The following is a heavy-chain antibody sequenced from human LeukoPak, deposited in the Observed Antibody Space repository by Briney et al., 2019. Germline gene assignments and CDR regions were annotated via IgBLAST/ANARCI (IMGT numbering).Heavy chain of an antibody. CDR3: ARCHQAAGRAVYYYYYMDV. CDR2: TYYRSKGYN. V-gene: IGHV6-1*01. Sequence: SQTLSLNCAISGDSVSSNSAAWNWIRQSPSRGLKWLGRTYYRSKGYNDYAVSVKSRMTINPDTSKNQFSLQLNSVTPEDTAVYYCARCHQAAGRAVYYYYYMDVWGKGTTVTVSS. CDR1: GDSVSSNSAA. D-gene: IGHD6-13*01. J-gene: IGHJ6*03.